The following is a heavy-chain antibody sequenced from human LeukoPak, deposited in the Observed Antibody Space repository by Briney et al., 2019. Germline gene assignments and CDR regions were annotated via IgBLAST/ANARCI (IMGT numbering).Heavy chain of an antibody. CDR3: AREAAAAANWFDP. CDR2: IIPIFGTA. Sequence: SVKVSCKASGGTLSSYAISWVRQAPGQGLEWMGRIIPIFGTANYAQRFQGRVTITTDESTSTAYMELSSLRSEDTAVYYCAREAAAAANWFDPWGQGTLVTVSS. CDR1: GGTLSSYA. V-gene: IGHV1-69*05. J-gene: IGHJ5*02. D-gene: IGHD2-2*01.